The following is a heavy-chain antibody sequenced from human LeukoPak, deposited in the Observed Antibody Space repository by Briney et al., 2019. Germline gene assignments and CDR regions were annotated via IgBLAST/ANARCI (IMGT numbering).Heavy chain of an antibody. CDR1: GGSISSVGYY. Sequence: SETLSLTCTVSGGSISSVGYYWSWIRQHPGKGLEWIGYIYYSGSTYYNPSLKSRVTISVDTSKNQFSLKLSSVTAADTAVYYCARGQRTLSDAFDIWGQGTMVTVSS. J-gene: IGHJ3*02. CDR3: ARGQRTLSDAFDI. D-gene: IGHD1-1*01. V-gene: IGHV4-31*03. CDR2: IYYSGST.